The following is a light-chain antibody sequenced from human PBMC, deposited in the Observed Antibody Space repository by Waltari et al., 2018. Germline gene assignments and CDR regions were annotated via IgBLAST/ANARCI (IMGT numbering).Light chain of an antibody. CDR3: QQYLSLPYT. V-gene: IGKV1-33*01. J-gene: IGKJ2*01. CDR2: AAS. CDR1: QDIGNY. Sequence: DIQMTQSPSSLSASVGDKLTITCQASQDIGNYLNWYQQKPGKAPNLLIHAASNLEGGVPSRFSGRGSGTHFSFTISSLQPGDFATYYCQQYLSLPYTFGQGTILDI.